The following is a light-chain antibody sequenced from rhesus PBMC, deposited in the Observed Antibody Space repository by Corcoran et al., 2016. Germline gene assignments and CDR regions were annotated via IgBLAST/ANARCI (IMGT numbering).Light chain of an antibody. CDR2: KAS. J-gene: IGKJ1*01. CDR3: RHYHPSPPLT. V-gene: IGKV1-22*01. CDR1: QSIRSR. Sequence: GDTVTITCRASQSIRSRLAWHQQKPGKAPNPLIYKASTLERGVPTRFSGSGSGADFTLTISRLQSEDFATYYCRHYHPSPPLTFGQGTKVEVK.